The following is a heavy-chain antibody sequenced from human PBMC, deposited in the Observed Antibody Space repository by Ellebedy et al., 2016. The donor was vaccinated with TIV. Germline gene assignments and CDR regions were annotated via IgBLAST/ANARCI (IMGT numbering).Heavy chain of an antibody. D-gene: IGHD3-22*01. CDR2: IKQDGSEK. J-gene: IGHJ2*01. Sequence: GESLKISXAASGFTSSSYWMSWVRQAPGKGLEWVANIKQDGSEKYYVDSVKGRFTISRDNAKNSLYLQMNSLRAEDTAVYYCARDMRITMIVVVISWYFDLWGRGTLVTVSS. CDR1: GFTSSSYW. V-gene: IGHV3-7*01. CDR3: ARDMRITMIVVVISWYFDL.